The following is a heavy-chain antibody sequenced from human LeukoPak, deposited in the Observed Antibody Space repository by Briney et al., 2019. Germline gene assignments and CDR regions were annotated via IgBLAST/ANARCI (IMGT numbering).Heavy chain of an antibody. V-gene: IGHV4-39*07. CDR1: GGSISSSSYY. Sequence: SETLSLTCTVSGGSISSSSYYWGWIRQPPGKGLEWIGSIYYSGSTYYNPSLKSRVTISVDTSKNQFSLKLSSVTAADTAVYYCAKHQRGRFDYWSQGTLVTVSS. D-gene: IGHD3/OR15-3a*01. CDR2: IYYSGST. J-gene: IGHJ4*02. CDR3: AKHQRGRFDY.